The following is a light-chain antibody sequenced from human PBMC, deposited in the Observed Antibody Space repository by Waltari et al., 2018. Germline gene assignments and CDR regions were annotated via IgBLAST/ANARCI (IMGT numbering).Light chain of an antibody. CDR1: QSVRNS. CDR2: PAS. V-gene: IGKV1-39*01. J-gene: IGKJ2*01. CDR3: QQTYTVARS. Sequence: DIQMTQSPPSLSASVGDPVPMNCRPSQSVRNSLTWFQQKPGEAPKLLIHPASSLEVGVPSRFSGSGSETDFTLTMGGLQREDVGTYYCQQTYTVARSFGQGTKVE.